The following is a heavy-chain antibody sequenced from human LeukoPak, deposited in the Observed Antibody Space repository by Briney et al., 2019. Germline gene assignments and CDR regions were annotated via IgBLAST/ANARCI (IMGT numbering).Heavy chain of an antibody. CDR3: ARGPNIPPSIAVAGYYFDY. CDR2: IIPIFGTA. D-gene: IGHD6-19*01. Sequence: SVKVSCKASGGTFSSYAISWVRQAPGQGLEWMGGIIPIFGTANYAQKFQGRVTITADESTSTAYMELSSLRSEDTAVYYCARGPNIPPSIAVAGYYFDYWGQGTLVTISS. CDR1: GGTFSSYA. J-gene: IGHJ4*02. V-gene: IGHV1-69*13.